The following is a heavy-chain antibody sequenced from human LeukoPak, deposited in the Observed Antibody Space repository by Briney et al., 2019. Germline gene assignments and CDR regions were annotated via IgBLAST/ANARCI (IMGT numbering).Heavy chain of an antibody. V-gene: IGHV3-7*01. CDR2: IKQDGSEK. CDR1: GFTFSSYS. CDR3: ARDQHDYGDYVLDY. D-gene: IGHD4-17*01. Sequence: GGSLRLSCAASGFTFSSYSMNWVRQAPGKGLEWVANIKQDGSEKYYVDSVKGRFTISRDNAKNSLYLQMNSLRAEDTAVYYCARDQHDYGDYVLDYWGQGTLVTVSS. J-gene: IGHJ4*02.